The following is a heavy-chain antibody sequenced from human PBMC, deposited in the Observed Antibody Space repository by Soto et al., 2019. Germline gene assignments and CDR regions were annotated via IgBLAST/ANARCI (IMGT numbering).Heavy chain of an antibody. CDR1: GFTFDDYA. CDR3: ARDKGSGWSPYYFDY. J-gene: IGHJ4*02. CDR2: ISWNSGSI. V-gene: IGHV3-9*01. Sequence: GGSLRLSCAASGFTFDDYAMHWVRQAPGKGLEWVSGISWNSGSIGYADSVKGRFTISRDNAKNSLYLQMNSLRAEDTAVYYCARDKGSGWSPYYFDYWGQGTLVTVSS. D-gene: IGHD6-19*01.